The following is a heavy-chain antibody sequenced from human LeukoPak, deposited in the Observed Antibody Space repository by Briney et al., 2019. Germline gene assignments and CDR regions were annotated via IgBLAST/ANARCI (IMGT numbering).Heavy chain of an antibody. Sequence: GGFLRLSCAASGFTFSNYWMHWVRQAPGKGPVLVSRINSDGNITTYADSVKGRFAFSRDNAKDALYLEMSSLRAEDTAVYYCARELSGSSSRHFDYWGQGTLVTVSS. CDR2: INSDGNIT. J-gene: IGHJ4*02. CDR3: ARELSGSSSRHFDY. D-gene: IGHD6-13*01. V-gene: IGHV3-74*01. CDR1: GFTFSNYW.